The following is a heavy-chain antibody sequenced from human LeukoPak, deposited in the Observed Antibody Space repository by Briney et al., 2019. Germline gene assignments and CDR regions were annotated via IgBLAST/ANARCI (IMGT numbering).Heavy chain of an antibody. CDR1: GGTFSSYA. CDR3: ARALLRDSSSDY. Sequence: ASVKVSCKASGGTFSSYAISWVRQAPGQGLEWMGGIIPIFGTANYAQKFQGRVTITADESTSTAYMELSSLRSEDTAVYYCARALLRDSSSDYWGQGTLVTVSS. D-gene: IGHD6-6*01. V-gene: IGHV1-69*13. CDR2: IIPIFGTA. J-gene: IGHJ4*02.